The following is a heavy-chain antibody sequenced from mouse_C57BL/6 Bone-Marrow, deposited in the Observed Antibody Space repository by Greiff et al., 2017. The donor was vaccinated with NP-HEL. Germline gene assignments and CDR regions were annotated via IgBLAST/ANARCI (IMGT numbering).Heavy chain of an antibody. D-gene: IGHD4-1*01. J-gene: IGHJ3*01. CDR3: ARLEGNWGFDY. Sequence: EVQGVESGGGLVKPGGSLKLSCAASGFTFSSYAMSWVRQTPEQRLEWVATISDGGSYTYYPDNLKGRFTISRDNAKNNLYLQMSHLKSEDTAMYYCARLEGNWGFDYWGQGTLVTVSA. CDR2: ISDGGSYT. V-gene: IGHV5-4*01. CDR1: GFTFSSYA.